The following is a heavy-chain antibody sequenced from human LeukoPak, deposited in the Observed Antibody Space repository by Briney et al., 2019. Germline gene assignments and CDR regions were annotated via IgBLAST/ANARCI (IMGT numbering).Heavy chain of an antibody. CDR3: ARVGGYSSSWYGEDY. D-gene: IGHD6-13*01. CDR1: GYTFTSYG. Sequence: GASVKVSCKASGYTFTSYGISWVRQAPGQGLEWMGWISAYNGNTNYAQKLQGRVTMTTDTSTSTAYMELRSLRSDDTAAYYCARVGGYSSSWYGEDYWGQGTLVTVSS. CDR2: ISAYNGNT. V-gene: IGHV1-18*01. J-gene: IGHJ4*02.